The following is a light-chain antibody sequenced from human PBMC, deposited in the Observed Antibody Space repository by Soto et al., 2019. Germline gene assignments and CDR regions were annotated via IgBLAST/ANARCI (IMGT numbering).Light chain of an antibody. CDR3: ATWDDDVSGVV. J-gene: IGLJ2*01. CDR1: SSNIGRNY. Sequence: QSVLPQTPSESGTPGQTVTISCSGSSSNIGRNYVYWYQQLPGAAPKLLMYSHNIRPSGVPDRFSASTSGTSASLVISGLRSEDEADYHCATWDDDVSGVVFGGGTKVTVL. V-gene: IGLV1-47*02. CDR2: SHN.